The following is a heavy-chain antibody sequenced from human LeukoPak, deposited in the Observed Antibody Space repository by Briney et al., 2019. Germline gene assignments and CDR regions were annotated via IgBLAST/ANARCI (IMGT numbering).Heavy chain of an antibody. J-gene: IGHJ4*02. V-gene: IGHV3-15*01. CDR2: IKSKTDGETT. D-gene: IGHD2-2*02. CDR3: TTEYYTYFDY. CDR1: ESTFSNVW. Sequence: GGSLRLSCAASESTFSNVWMNWVRQAPGKGLEWVGRIKSKTDGETTDYAAPVKGRFTISRDDSRNTLYLQMNSLKTEDTAVYYCTTEYYTYFDYWGQGTLVTVSS.